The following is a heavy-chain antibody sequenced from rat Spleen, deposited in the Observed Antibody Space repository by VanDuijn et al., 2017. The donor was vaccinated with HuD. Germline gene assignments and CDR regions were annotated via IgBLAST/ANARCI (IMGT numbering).Heavy chain of an antibody. J-gene: IGHJ2*01. V-gene: IGHV5-20*01. CDR3: TTDRGYTYYGNNPLFDY. CDR2: ISYDGSST. CDR1: RFTFSDYG. D-gene: IGHD1-9*01. Sequence: EVQLVESGGGLVQPGRSLKLSCAASRFTFSDYGMVWVLQAPTKGLEWVASISYDGSSTYYRDSVKGRFTISRDNAKSTLYLQMESLRSEDTATYYCTTDRGYTYYGNNPLFDYWGQGVMVTVSS.